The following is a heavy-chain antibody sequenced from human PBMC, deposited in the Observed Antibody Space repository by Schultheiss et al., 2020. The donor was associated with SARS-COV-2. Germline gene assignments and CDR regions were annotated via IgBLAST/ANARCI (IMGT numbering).Heavy chain of an antibody. CDR3: ARERHGDYVH. D-gene: IGHD4-17*01. V-gene: IGHV4-39*07. CDR1: GGSISSGGYY. CDR2: IYYSGST. Sequence: SQTLSLTCTVSGGSISSGGYYWSWIRQPPGKGLEWIGSIYYSGSTYYNPSLKSRVTISVDTSKNQFSLKLSSVTAADTAVYYCARERHGDYVHWGQGTLVTVSS. J-gene: IGHJ4*02.